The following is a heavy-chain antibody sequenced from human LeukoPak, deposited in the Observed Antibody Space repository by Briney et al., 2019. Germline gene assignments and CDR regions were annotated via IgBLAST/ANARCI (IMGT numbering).Heavy chain of an antibody. CDR3: AKDAIGQYRPYYFDC. V-gene: IGHV3-23*01. Sequence: GGSLRLSCAASGFTFSSFAMSWVRQAPGKGLEWVSSISGSGESTYYADYVKGRFTVSRDNSKNTLNLQLYSLRAEDTAVYYCAKDAIGQYRPYYFDCWGQGTLVTVSS. D-gene: IGHD3-16*02. J-gene: IGHJ4*02. CDR1: GFTFSSFA. CDR2: ISGSGEST.